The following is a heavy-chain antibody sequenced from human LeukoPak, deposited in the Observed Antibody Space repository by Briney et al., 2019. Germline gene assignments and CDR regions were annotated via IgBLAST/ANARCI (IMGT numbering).Heavy chain of an antibody. CDR3: ARIESSGWSLIDY. Sequence: ASVKVSCKASGYTFTGYYMHWVRQAPGQGLEWMGWINPNSGGTNYAQKFQGRVTMTRDMSTSTVYMELSSLRSEDTAVYYCARIESSGWSLIDYWGQGTLVTVSS. D-gene: IGHD6-19*01. J-gene: IGHJ4*02. CDR2: INPNSGGT. V-gene: IGHV1-2*02. CDR1: GYTFTGYY.